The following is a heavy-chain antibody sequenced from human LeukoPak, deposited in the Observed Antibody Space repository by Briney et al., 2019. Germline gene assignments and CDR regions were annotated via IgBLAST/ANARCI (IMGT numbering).Heavy chain of an antibody. CDR3: AKGPYYGSGTHDD. CDR1: GFTFSTYG. D-gene: IGHD3-10*01. V-gene: IGHV3-30*18. Sequence: GGSLRLSCAASGFTFSTYGMHWVRQAPGEGLEWVAVISYDGTAKYCADSVEGRFTISRDNSENTLFLQMNSLRAEDTAVYYCAKGPYYGSGTHDDWGQGTLVTVSS. CDR2: ISYDGTAK. J-gene: IGHJ4*02.